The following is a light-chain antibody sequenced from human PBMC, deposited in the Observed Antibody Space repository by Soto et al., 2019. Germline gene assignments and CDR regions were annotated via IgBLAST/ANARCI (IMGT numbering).Light chain of an antibody. Sequence: AIQLTQSPSSLSASVGDRVTITCRASQGISSALARYHQKPGKAPKLLIYDASTLESGVPSRFSGSGSWTDFTLTISSLQPEDFATSYCQQFNSYPSLTFGGGTKVEIK. CDR2: DAS. CDR1: QGISSA. J-gene: IGKJ4*01. CDR3: QQFNSYPSLT. V-gene: IGKV1-13*02.